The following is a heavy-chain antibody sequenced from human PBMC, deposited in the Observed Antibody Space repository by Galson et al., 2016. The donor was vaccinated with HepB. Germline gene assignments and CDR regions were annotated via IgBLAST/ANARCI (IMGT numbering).Heavy chain of an antibody. V-gene: IGHV3-64D*06. CDR3: VRWDRALR. J-gene: IGHJ4*02. D-gene: IGHD1-26*01. CDR2: ISSNGGST. Sequence: SLRLSCAASGFTFTSYAMHWVRQAPGKAPEYVSTISSNGGSTYYADSVKGRFTISRDNSKNTLYLQVSSLRAEDTAVYFCVRWDRALRWGQGTLVTVSS. CDR1: GFTFTSYA.